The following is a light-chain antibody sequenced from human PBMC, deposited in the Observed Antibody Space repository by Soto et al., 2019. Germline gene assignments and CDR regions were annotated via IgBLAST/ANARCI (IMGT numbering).Light chain of an antibody. Sequence: QLVLTQPPSASGTAGQGVTISCSGGDSNIGSNSVYWYQHLPRMAPKLLIYYNNQRPSGVPDRFSGSRSGTSASLAIVGLRSGYEAFDYCAAWDAPLSAGVFWNGTKPAVL. V-gene: IGLV1-47*02. CDR1: DSNIGSNS. CDR2: YNN. J-gene: IGLJ1*01. CDR3: AAWDAPLSAGV.